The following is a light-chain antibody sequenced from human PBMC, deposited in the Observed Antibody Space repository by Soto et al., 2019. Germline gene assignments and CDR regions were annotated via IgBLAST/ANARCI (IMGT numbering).Light chain of an antibody. V-gene: IGKV3-20*01. Sequence: EIVLTQSPDTLSLSPGESATLSCRASQSVSARLAWYKHKPGQPPRLLISDVFNRASAVAERFSGSGAETDFTIIIRRLEPADSALYYCQHYQGGHPIAFGQGTRLEI. CDR2: DVF. CDR3: QHYQGGHPIA. J-gene: IGKJ5*01. CDR1: QSVSAR.